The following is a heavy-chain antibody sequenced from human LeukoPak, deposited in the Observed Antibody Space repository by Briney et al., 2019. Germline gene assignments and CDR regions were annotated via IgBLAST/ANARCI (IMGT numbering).Heavy chain of an antibody. D-gene: IGHD4/OR15-4a*01. CDR1: GYTFTSYG. CDR3: ARMGDYHLVSFFDY. J-gene: IGHJ4*02. Sequence: ASVKVSCKSSGYTFTSYGFSWVRQAPGQGLEWMGWISAYDGNIKYAQKFQGRVTMTTDTSTSTVYMELRILISDDTAVYYCARMGDYHLVSFFDYWGQGTLVTVSS. V-gene: IGHV1-18*01. CDR2: ISAYDGNI.